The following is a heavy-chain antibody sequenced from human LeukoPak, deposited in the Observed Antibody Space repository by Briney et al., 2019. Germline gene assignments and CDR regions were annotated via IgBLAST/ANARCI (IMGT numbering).Heavy chain of an antibody. V-gene: IGHV3-9*01. Sequence: PGGSLRLSCAASGFTFDDYAMHWVRQAPGKGLEWVSGISWNSGSIGYADSVKGRFTISRDNAKNSLYLQMNSLRAEDTALYYCAKSRGSGSSPDYFDYWGQGTLVTVSS. CDR3: AKSRGSGSSPDYFDY. D-gene: IGHD3-10*01. CDR2: ISWNSGSI. J-gene: IGHJ4*02. CDR1: GFTFDDYA.